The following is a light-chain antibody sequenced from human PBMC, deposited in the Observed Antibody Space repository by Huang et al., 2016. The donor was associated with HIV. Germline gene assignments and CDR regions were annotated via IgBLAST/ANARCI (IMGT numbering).Light chain of an antibody. J-gene: IGKJ4*01. V-gene: IGKV3-11*01. Sequence: EIVLTQSPATLSVFLGDTVSLACRASQDISNYLGWYQQKPGQAPRLPIYDASIRPAGVSDRGRGSGSGTDFTLTINGLESEDFAFYYCQQRASRVTFGGGT. CDR1: QDISNY. CDR3: QQRASRVT. CDR2: DAS.